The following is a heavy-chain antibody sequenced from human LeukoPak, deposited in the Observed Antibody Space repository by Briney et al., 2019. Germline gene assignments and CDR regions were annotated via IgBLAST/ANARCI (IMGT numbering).Heavy chain of an antibody. V-gene: IGHV3-48*01. CDR1: GFTFSSYS. CDR2: ISSSSSTI. CDR3: AREYGAAAGNYYYYYMDV. D-gene: IGHD6-13*01. J-gene: IGHJ6*03. Sequence: GGSLSLSCAASGFTFSSYSMSWVRQPPGKGLEWVAYISSSSSTIYYADSVKGRFTISRDNAKNSLYLQMNSLRAEDTAVYYCAREYGAAAGNYYYYYMDVWGKGTTVTVSS.